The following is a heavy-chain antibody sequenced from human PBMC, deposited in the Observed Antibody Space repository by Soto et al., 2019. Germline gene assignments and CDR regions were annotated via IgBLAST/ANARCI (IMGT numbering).Heavy chain of an antibody. CDR2: ISYDGSNK. J-gene: IGHJ4*02. V-gene: IGHV3-30-3*01. CDR3: ARDGRRRYSYGYFDY. CDR1: RFTFSSYA. Sequence: GGSLRLSCAASRFTFSSYAMHWVRQAPGKGLEWVAVISYDGSNKYYADSVKGRFTISRDNSKNTLYLQMNSLRAEDTAVYYCARDGRRRYSYGYFDYWGQGTLVTVSS. D-gene: IGHD5-18*01.